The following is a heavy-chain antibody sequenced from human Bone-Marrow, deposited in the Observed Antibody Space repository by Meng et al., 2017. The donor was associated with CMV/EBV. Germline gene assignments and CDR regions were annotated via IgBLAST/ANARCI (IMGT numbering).Heavy chain of an antibody. V-gene: IGHV1-2*02. D-gene: IGHD3-10*01. CDR1: GYTFTGYY. CDR3: ARGYAFITMVRGVIPYFDY. J-gene: IGHJ4*02. Sequence: ASVKVSCKASGYTFTGYYMHWVRQAPGQGLEWMGWINPNSGGTNYAQKFQGRVTMTRDTSISTAYMELSRLRSDDTAVYYCARGYAFITMVRGVIPYFDYWGQGTLVTFYS. CDR2: INPNSGGT.